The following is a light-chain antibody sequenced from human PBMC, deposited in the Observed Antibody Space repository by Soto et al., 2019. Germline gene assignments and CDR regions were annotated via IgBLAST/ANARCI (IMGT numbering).Light chain of an antibody. CDR3: GTWDASLSAVV. Sequence: QSVLTQPPSVSAAPGQKVTISCSGSSSSIGNNYVSWYQLLPGTAPKLLIYDNYQRPSEITDRFSGSKSGTSAILGITGLQAGDEADYYCGTWDASLSAVVFGGGTKLTVL. CDR1: SSSIGNNY. V-gene: IGLV1-51*01. J-gene: IGLJ2*01. CDR2: DNY.